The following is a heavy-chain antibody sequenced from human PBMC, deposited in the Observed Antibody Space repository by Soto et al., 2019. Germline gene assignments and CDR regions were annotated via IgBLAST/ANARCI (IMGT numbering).Heavy chain of an antibody. D-gene: IGHD6-6*01. V-gene: IGHV3-30*03. Sequence: LRLSCAASGFIFSNYGMHWVRQAPGKGLEWVADISYDGSIKYYADSVKGRFTISRDNSKNTVFLQMDSLGAEDTAVYHCATANERCTHLTRPFDHWGQGTLVAVSS. CDR1: GFIFSNYG. J-gene: IGHJ4*02. CDR2: ISYDGSIK. CDR3: ATANERCTHLTRPFDH.